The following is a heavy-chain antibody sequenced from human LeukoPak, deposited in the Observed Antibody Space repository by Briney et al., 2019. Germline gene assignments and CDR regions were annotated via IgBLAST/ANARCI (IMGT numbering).Heavy chain of an antibody. CDR1: GYTFTGYY. J-gene: IGHJ1*01. D-gene: IGHD2-21*02. V-gene: IGHV1-2*06. Sequence: ASVKVSCKASGYTFTGYYMHWVRQAPGQGLEWMGRINPNSGGTNYAQKFQGRVTMTRDTSIGTAYMELSRLRSDDTAVYYCASDSHIVVVTAIHRYFQHWGQGTLVTVSS. CDR2: INPNSGGT. CDR3: ASDSHIVVVTAIHRYFQH.